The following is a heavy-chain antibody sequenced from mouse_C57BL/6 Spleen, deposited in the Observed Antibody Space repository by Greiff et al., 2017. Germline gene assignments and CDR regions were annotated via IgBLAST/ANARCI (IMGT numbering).Heavy chain of an antibody. D-gene: IGHD3-3*01. Sequence: QVQLQQPGAELVRPGSSVKLSCKASGYTFTSYWMDWVKQRPGQGLEWIGNIYPSDSETHYNQKFKDKATLTVDKSSSTAYMQLSSLTSEDSAVYYCARGGGRGFCYWGQGTLVSVSA. V-gene: IGHV1-61*01. J-gene: IGHJ3*01. CDR1: GYTFTSYW. CDR2: IYPSDSET. CDR3: ARGGGRGFCY.